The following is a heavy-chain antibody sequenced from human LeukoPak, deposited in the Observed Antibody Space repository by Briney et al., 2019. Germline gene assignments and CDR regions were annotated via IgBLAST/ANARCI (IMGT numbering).Heavy chain of an antibody. J-gene: IGHJ4*02. CDR3: ARDPPEDEWNSLDS. CDR2: IHYSGLT. Sequence: PSETLSLTCTVSGGSVNGYYWNWIRQAPGKGLEWIGFIHYSGLTVYSPSLQSRVSMSVDASRNQFSLDLSSVTAADTALYYCARDPPEDEWNSLDSWGQGILVTVSS. D-gene: IGHD1-7*01. V-gene: IGHV4-59*02. CDR1: GGSVNGYY.